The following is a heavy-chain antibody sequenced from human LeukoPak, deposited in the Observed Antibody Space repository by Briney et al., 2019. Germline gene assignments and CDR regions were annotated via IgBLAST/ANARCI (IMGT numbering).Heavy chain of an antibody. J-gene: IGHJ4*02. Sequence: GGSLRLSCAASGFTFSSYGMSWVRQAPGKGLEWVSAISGSGGSTYYADSVKGRFTISRDNSKNTLYLQMNSLRAEDTAVYYCAKDSDYDYVWGSSYYFDYWGQGTLVTVSS. CDR3: AKDSDYDYVWGSSYYFDY. CDR1: GFTFSSYG. V-gene: IGHV3-23*01. CDR2: ISGSGGST. D-gene: IGHD3-16*01.